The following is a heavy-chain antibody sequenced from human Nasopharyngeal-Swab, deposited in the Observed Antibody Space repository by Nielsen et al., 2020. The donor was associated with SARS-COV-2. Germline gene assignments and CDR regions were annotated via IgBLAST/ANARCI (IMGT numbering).Heavy chain of an antibody. CDR1: GFTFSSYE. CDR3: ARGWGIAARSGWFDP. J-gene: IGHJ5*02. CDR2: ISSSGSTI. V-gene: IGHV3-48*03. D-gene: IGHD6-6*01. Sequence: GESLKISCAASGFTFSSYEMNWVRQAPGKGPEWVSYISSSGSTIYYADSVKGRFTISRDNAKNSLYLQMNSLRAEDTAVYYCARGWGIAARSGWFDPWGQGTLVTVSS.